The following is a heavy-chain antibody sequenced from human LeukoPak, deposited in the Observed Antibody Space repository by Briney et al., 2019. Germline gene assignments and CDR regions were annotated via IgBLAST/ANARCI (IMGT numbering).Heavy chain of an antibody. D-gene: IGHD2-15*01. CDR3: ARGVVVDDAFDV. J-gene: IGHJ3*01. V-gene: IGHV3-9*01. CDR1: GFTFDDYA. CDR2: ISWNSGTM. Sequence: GRSLRFSCEASGFTFDDYAMHWVRQAPGKGMEWVSQISWNSGTMAYADSVEGRFTISRDNAKNSLYLQMNSLRAEDTALYYCARGVVVDDAFDVWGQGTMVTVSS.